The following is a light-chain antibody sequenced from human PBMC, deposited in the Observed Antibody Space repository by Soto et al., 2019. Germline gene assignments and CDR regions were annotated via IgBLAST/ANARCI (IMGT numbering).Light chain of an antibody. CDR1: ESVGNN. CDR2: GSS. CDR3: HQYNTWPRA. Sequence: ERVMTQSPGALSVSPGERVTFSCRASESVGNNLAWYQQRPGQTPSLLIYGSSIRAPGVPARFSGSGSGPEFTLTISSLQSEDFAVYYYHQYNTWPRAFGQGTKL. J-gene: IGKJ2*01. V-gene: IGKV3-15*01.